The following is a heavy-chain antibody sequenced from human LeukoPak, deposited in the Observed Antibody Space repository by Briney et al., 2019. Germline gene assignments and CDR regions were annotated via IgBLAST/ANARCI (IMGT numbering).Heavy chain of an antibody. CDR3: ARQGYSYGLYYYYYGMDV. J-gene: IGHJ6*02. D-gene: IGHD5-18*01. CDR1: GGSISSYY. V-gene: IGHV4-59*08. CDR2: IYYSGST. Sequence: SETLSLTCTVSGGSISSYYWSWIRQPPGKGLEWIGYIYYSGSTTYNPSLKSRVTISVDTSKNQFSLKLSSVTAADTAVYYCARQGYSYGLYYYYYGMDVWGQGTTVTVSS.